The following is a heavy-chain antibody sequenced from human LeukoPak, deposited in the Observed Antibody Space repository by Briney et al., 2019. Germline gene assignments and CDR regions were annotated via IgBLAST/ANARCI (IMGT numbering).Heavy chain of an antibody. CDR3: AKDHMEWLIIYYYMDV. CDR1: GFTFSSYG. J-gene: IGHJ6*03. V-gene: IGHV3-23*01. D-gene: IGHD3-3*01. Sequence: GGSLRLSCAASGFTFSSYGMSWVRQAPGKWLEWVSAISGSGGSTYYADSVKGRFTISRDNSKNTLYLQMNSLRAEDTAVYYCAKDHMEWLIIYYYMDVWGKGTTVTVSS. CDR2: ISGSGGST.